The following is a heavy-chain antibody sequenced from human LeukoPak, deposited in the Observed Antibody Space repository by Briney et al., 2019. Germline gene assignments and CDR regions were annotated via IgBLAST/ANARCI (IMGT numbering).Heavy chain of an antibody. D-gene: IGHD1-7*01. V-gene: IGHV1-24*01. Sequence: GASVKVSCKVSGYTLTELSMHWVRQAPGKGLEWRGGFDPEDGETIYAQKFQGRVTMTEDTSTDTAYMELSSLRSEDTAVYYCATRLNWNSGGCCEFDYWGQGTLVTVSS. CDR2: FDPEDGET. CDR3: ATRLNWNSGGCCEFDY. CDR1: GYTLTELS. J-gene: IGHJ4*02.